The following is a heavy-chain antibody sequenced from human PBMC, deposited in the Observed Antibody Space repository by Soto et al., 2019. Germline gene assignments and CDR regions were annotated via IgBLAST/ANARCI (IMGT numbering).Heavy chain of an antibody. CDR2: IYDGGRT. Sequence: QVQLQESGPGLVKPSQTLSLTCTVSGGSISTVDYWWSWIRQSPDMGLEWIGHIYDGGRTYNNPSLEIRGTISVDTSKSQLSLTLSSVSAADTAVYYCARGPSGDKVDSWGQGTLVTVSS. CDR1: GGSISTVDYW. V-gene: IGHV4-30-4*01. J-gene: IGHJ4*02. D-gene: IGHD7-27*01. CDR3: ARGPSGDKVDS.